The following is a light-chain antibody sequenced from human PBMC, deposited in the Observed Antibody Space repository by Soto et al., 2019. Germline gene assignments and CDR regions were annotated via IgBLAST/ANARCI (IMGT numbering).Light chain of an antibody. V-gene: IGLV2-18*02. CDR3: NSFTISSTYV. CDR1: SSDIGSYNR. J-gene: IGLJ1*01. CDR2: EVS. Sequence: QYALTQPPSVSGSPGQSVTIACTGTSSDIGSYNRVSWYQQPPGTAPKLMIYEVSNRPSGVPDRFSGSKSGNTASLTISGLQAEDEADYYCNSFTISSTYVFGTGTKVTVL.